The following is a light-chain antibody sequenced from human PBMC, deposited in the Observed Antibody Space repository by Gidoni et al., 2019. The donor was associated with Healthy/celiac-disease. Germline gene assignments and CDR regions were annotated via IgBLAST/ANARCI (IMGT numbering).Light chain of an antibody. V-gene: IGKV2-28*01. J-gene: IGKJ2*01. CDR1: QSLLHSNGYNY. Sequence: DIVMTQPPLSLPVTPGEPASISCRSSQSLLHSNGYNYLDWYLQKPGQSPQLLIYLGSNRASGVPDRFSGSGSGTDFTLKISRVEAEDVGVYYCMQALQTPYTFGQGTKVEIK. CDR3: MQALQTPYT. CDR2: LGS.